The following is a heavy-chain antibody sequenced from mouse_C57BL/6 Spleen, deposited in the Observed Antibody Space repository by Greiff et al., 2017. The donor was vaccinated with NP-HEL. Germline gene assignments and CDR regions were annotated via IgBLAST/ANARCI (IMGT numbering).Heavy chain of an antibody. Sequence: EVQLQQSGPELVKPGASVKISCKASGYTFTDYYMNWVKQSHGKSLEWIGDINPNNGGTSYNQKFKGKATLTVDKSSSTAYMELRSLTSEDSAVYYCARKYSFDYWGQGTTLTVSS. D-gene: IGHD5-1*01. CDR3: ARKYSFDY. J-gene: IGHJ2*01. CDR1: GYTFTDYY. CDR2: INPNNGGT. V-gene: IGHV1-26*01.